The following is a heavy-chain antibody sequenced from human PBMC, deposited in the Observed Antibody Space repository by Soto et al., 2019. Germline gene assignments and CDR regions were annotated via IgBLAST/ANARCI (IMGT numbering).Heavy chain of an antibody. V-gene: IGHV4-4*02. CDR1: SASIITEQR. D-gene: IGHD6-19*01. J-gene: IGHJ4*02. CDR3: ARCFGWYAIDH. Sequence: QMQLQESGPGLVKPSETLSLTCAVSSASIITEQRWTWVRQPPGKGLEWIGEIHHSGSTNNNPSPRRRVTMSVDKSKNQFPLNLNSVTAADTALYYCARCFGWYAIDHWGQGTLVIVSS. CDR2: IHHSGST.